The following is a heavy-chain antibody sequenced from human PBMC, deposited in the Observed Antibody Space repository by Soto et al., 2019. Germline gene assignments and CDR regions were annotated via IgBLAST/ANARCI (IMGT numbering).Heavy chain of an antibody. D-gene: IGHD6-13*01. CDR2: IYYSGTT. V-gene: IGHV4-30-4*01. CDR3: ARVQQLVPGYYFDY. Sequence: SETLSLTCSVSGGSISSGNYYWRWVRQPPGKGPEWIGYIYYSGTTYYNPSLKSRITISIDTSKSRFSLKLSSVTAADTAVYYCARVQQLVPGYYFDYWGQGILVTVSS. J-gene: IGHJ4*01. CDR1: GGSISSGNYY.